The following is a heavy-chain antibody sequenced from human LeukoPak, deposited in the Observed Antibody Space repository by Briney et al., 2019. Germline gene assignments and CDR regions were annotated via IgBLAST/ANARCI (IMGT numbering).Heavy chain of an antibody. CDR3: AREISCGSCYSFVLGWFDP. CDR1: GYTFTTYY. V-gene: IGHV1-46*01. Sequence: ASVKVSCKASGYTFTTYYMHWVRQAPGQGLEWMGIINPSGGSTSYAQKFQGRVTMTRDTSTSTVYMELSSLRSEDTAVYYCAREISCGSCYSFVLGWFDPWGQGTLVTVSS. CDR2: INPSGGST. J-gene: IGHJ5*02. D-gene: IGHD2-15*01.